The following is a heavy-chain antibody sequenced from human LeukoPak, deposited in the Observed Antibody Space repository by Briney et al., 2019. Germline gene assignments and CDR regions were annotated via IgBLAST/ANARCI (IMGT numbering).Heavy chain of an antibody. CDR3: ACMGYYGSGSYNYYYYMDV. CDR1: GYTFTSYG. CDR2: ISAYNGNT. D-gene: IGHD3-10*01. J-gene: IGHJ6*03. V-gene: IGHV1-18*01. Sequence: ASVKVSCKASGYTFTSYGISWVRQAPGQGLEWMGWISAYNGNTNYAQKLQGRVTMTTDTSTSTAYMELRSLRSDDTAVYYCACMGYYGSGSYNYYYYMDVWGKGTTVTVSS.